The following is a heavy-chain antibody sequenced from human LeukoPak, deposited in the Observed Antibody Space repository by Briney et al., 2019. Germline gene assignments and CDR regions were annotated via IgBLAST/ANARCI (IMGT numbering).Heavy chain of an antibody. CDR1: GGFFSGDY. D-gene: IGHD2-8*01. V-gene: IGHV4-34*01. Sequence: SETLSLTWADDGGFFSGDYWSWIRQPPGKGLEWIGEINLSGSTNYNPSFRSGSTISVNTSKNQFSLKLSSVTAADTAVYYCARGQRYCTDGVCLYYFDYWGQGTLVTVSS. CDR3: ARGQRYCTDGVCLYYFDY. CDR2: INLSGST. J-gene: IGHJ4*02.